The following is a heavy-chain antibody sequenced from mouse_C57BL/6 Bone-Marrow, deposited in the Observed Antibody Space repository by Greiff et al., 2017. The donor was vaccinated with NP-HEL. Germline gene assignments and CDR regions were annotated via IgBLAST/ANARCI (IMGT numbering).Heavy chain of an antibody. CDR3: AREVYYGSLYWYFDV. Sequence: EVQLVESGPGLVKPSQSLSLTCSVTGYSITSGYYWNWIRQFPGNKLEWMGYISYDGSNNYNPSLKNRISITRDTSKNQFFLKLNSVTTEDTATYYCAREVYYGSLYWYFDVWGTGTTVTVSS. CDR1: GYSITSGYY. D-gene: IGHD1-1*01. CDR2: ISYDGSN. V-gene: IGHV3-6*01. J-gene: IGHJ1*03.